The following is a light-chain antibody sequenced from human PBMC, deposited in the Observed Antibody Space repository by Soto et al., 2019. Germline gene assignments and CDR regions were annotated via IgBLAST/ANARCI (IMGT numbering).Light chain of an antibody. CDR3: QTWGTGTVV. CDR1: SGHSSYA. CDR2: VNSDGRH. J-gene: IGLJ2*01. Sequence: QPVLTQSPSAYASLAASVKLTCTMSSGHSSYAIAWHQQQPEKGPRYLMRVNSDGRHIKGDGIPDRFSGSSSGAERYLTISRLQSEDEAEYYCQTWGTGTVVFGGGTKVTVL. V-gene: IGLV4-69*01.